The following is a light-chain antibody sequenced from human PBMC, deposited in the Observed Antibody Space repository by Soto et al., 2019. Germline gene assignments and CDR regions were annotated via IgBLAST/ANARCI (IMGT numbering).Light chain of an antibody. V-gene: IGLV7-46*01. J-gene: IGLJ2*01. CDR2: DTS. CDR3: LLSYSGAHVV. Sequence: QAVVTQEPSLTVSPGGTVTLTCRSSTGAVTSGHYPYWFQQKPGQAPRTLIYDTSNKHSWTPARFSGSLLGGKAALTLSGAQPEDEADYYCLLSYSGAHVVFGGGTKLTVL. CDR1: TGAVTSGHY.